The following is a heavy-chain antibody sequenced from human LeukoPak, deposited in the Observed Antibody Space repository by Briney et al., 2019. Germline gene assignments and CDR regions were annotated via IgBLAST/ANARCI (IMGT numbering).Heavy chain of an antibody. Sequence: SETLSLTCDVYGGSFSGCFWRWICQPPGKGLEWIGSIYHSGSTYYNPSLESRVTMSVDTSKNQFSLKLSSVTAADTAVYSCARGKFAGSAYCAFDIWGQGTMVTVSS. J-gene: IGHJ3*02. CDR3: ARGKFAGSAYCAFDI. CDR1: GGSFSGCF. V-gene: IGHV4-34*01. CDR2: IYHSGST. D-gene: IGHD3-22*01.